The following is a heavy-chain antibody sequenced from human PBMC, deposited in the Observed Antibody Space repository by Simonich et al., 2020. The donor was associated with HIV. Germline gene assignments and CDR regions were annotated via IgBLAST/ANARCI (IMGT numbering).Heavy chain of an antibody. D-gene: IGHD3-16*01. V-gene: IGHV3-48*03. Sequence: EVQLVESGGGLVQPGGSLRLSCAASGFTFSSYEMNWVRQAPGKGLEWVSYMSSSDSTIYYADPVKGRFTISRDKAKNTLYLQMNSLRAEDTAVYYCARVWGGDYSALQYWGQGTLVTVSS. CDR2: MSSSDSTI. CDR3: ARVWGGDYSALQY. J-gene: IGHJ1*01. CDR1: GFTFSSYE.